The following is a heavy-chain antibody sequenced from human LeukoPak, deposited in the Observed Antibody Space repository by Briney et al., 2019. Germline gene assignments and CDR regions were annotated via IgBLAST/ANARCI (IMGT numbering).Heavy chain of an antibody. CDR3: ARDRGRGFDY. CDR2: ISYDGIDK. Sequence: PGGSLRLSCAASGFTFSSYAMHWVRQTPGKGLEWVAVISYDGIDKYYADSVKGRFTISRDNSKNTLYLQMNSLKSEDTAVYYCARDRGRGFDYWGQGTLVTVSS. J-gene: IGHJ4*02. CDR1: GFTFSSYA. D-gene: IGHD3-16*01. V-gene: IGHV3-30*03.